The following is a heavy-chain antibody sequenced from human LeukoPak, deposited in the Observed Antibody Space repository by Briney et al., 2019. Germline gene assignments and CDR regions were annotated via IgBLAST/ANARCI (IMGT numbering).Heavy chain of an antibody. CDR3: ARVLDGYHQQTYYYYYMDV. D-gene: IGHD5-24*01. V-gene: IGHV4-39*07. CDR2: IYYSGST. CDR1: GGSISSSSYY. J-gene: IGHJ6*03. Sequence: SETLSLTCTVSGGSISSSSYYWGWIRQPPGKGLEWIGSIYYSGSTYYNPSLKSRVTISVDTSKNQFSLKLSSVTAADTAVYYCARVLDGYHQQTYYYYYMDVWGKGTTVTVSS.